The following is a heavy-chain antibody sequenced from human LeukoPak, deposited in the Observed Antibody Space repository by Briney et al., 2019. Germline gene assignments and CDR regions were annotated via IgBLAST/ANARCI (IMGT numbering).Heavy chain of an antibody. V-gene: IGHV4-34*01. CDR1: GGSFSRYY. J-gene: IGHJ3*02. CDR3: ARPGANYYGSGSYFPDDAFDI. D-gene: IGHD3-10*01. CDR2: INHSGSA. Sequence: KASETLSLTCAVYGGSFSRYYWTWIRQPPGKGLEWIGEINHSGSANYNPSLKSRVTISVDTSKNQFSLKLSSVTAADTAVYYCARPGANYYGSGSYFPDDAFDIWGQGTMVTVSS.